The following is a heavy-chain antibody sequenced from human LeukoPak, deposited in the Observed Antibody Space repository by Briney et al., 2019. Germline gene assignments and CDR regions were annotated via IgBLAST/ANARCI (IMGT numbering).Heavy chain of an antibody. CDR1: GGSISSGSYY. V-gene: IGHV4-61*02. J-gene: IGHJ3*02. CDR2: MYTTGST. D-gene: IGHD1-26*01. Sequence: SQTLSLTRTVSGGSISSGSYYWSWIRQPAGKGLEWIGRMYTTGSTNYNPSLKSRVTISLEKSKNQFSLKLISVTAADTAVYYCAKYRVGATSWAFDIWGQGQWSPSLQ. CDR3: AKYRVGATSWAFDI.